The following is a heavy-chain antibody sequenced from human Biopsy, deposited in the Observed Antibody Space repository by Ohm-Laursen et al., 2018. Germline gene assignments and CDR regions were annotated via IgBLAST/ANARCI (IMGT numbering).Heavy chain of an antibody. CDR3: ARGYAGLYEAFDF. CDR2: IYNDVST. J-gene: IGHJ3*01. Sequence: SQTLSLTCTLSGGSITSRTHYWGWIRQTPGKGLEWIGNIYNDVSTKYNPSLRSRVTISADKSANQFSLKLRSVTAADTAVYYCARGYAGLYEAFDFWGQGTVVTVAS. D-gene: IGHD5-18*01. CDR1: GGSITSRTHY. V-gene: IGHV4-61*05.